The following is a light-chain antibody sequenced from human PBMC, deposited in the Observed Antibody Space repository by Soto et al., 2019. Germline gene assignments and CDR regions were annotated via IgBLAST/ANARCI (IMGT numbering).Light chain of an antibody. CDR2: DTS. Sequence: EIVFTQSPSTLSLSPGERATLSCRASQRISSYFAWYQQKPGQAPRLLIYDTSTRATGTPARFSGSGSGPNLTLTISSLEPEDFAVYYCQQRSTWPRWTFGQGTKVDIK. J-gene: IGKJ1*01. CDR3: QQRSTWPRWT. V-gene: IGKV3-11*01. CDR1: QRISSY.